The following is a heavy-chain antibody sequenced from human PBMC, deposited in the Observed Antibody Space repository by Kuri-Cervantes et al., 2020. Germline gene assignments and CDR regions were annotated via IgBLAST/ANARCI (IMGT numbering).Heavy chain of an antibody. Sequence: GGSLRLSCKGSGYTFSTYWIGWVRQMPGKGLEWMGSVYPRDSDTRYRPSFQGQVTISADKSISTAYLQWSSLKASDTAIYYCARGPFCGGGSCYLGWFDPWGQGTLVTVSS. V-gene: IGHV5-51*01. J-gene: IGHJ5*02. CDR3: ARGPFCGGGSCYLGWFDP. D-gene: IGHD2-15*01. CDR1: GYTFSTYW. CDR2: VYPRDSDT.